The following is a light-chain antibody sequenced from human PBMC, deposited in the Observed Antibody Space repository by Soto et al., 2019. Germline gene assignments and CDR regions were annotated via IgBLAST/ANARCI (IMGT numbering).Light chain of an antibody. CDR2: AAS. J-gene: IGKJ1*01. Sequence: EIVVTQSPVTLSLSLGERATFSCRASQSVSSSYLAWYQQKPGQAPRLLIYAASSRATGIPDRFSGSGSGTDFTLTISRLEPEDFAVYYCQQYGSSPEWTFGQGTKVDIK. CDR1: QSVSSSY. CDR3: QQYGSSPEWT. V-gene: IGKV3-20*01.